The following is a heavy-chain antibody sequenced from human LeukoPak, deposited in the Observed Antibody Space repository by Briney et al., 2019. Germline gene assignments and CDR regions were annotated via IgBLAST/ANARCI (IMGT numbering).Heavy chain of an antibody. D-gene: IGHD3-3*01. Sequence: ASVKVSCTASGYTFTGYYMHWVRQAPGQGLEWMGRINPNSGGTNYAQKFQGRVTMTRDTSISTAYMELSRLRSDDTAVYYCARSFPPEYYDFWSGSYLGPDYWGQGTLVTVSS. J-gene: IGHJ4*02. V-gene: IGHV1-2*06. CDR3: ARSFPPEYYDFWSGSYLGPDY. CDR2: INPNSGGT. CDR1: GYTFTGYY.